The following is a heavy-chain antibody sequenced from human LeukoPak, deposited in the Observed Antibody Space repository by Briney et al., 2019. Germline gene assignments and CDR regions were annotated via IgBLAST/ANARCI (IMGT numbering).Heavy chain of an antibody. CDR3: ARVGQGGSYVLGSVWFDP. D-gene: IGHD1-26*01. CDR2: IYTSGST. V-gene: IGHV4-4*07. Sequence: PSETLSLTCTVSGGSISSYYWSWIRQPAGKGLEWIGLIYTSGSTNYNPSLKSRVTMSVDKSKNQFSLKLSSVTAADTAVYYCARVGQGGSYVLGSVWFDPWGQGTLVTVSS. CDR1: GGSISSYY. J-gene: IGHJ5*02.